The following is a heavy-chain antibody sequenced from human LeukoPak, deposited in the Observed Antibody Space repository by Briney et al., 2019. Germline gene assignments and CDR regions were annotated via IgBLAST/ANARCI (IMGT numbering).Heavy chain of an antibody. D-gene: IGHD1-26*01. CDR1: GFSFSSYW. Sequence: PGGSLRLSCEASGFSFSSYWMTWVRQPPGKGPEWVANIKQDESERYSVDSVKGRFTISRDNAKNPVYLHMNSLRAEDTAVYYCARHYGSGSYYPSYWGQGTLVTVSS. J-gene: IGHJ4*02. V-gene: IGHV3-7*03. CDR3: ARHYGSGSYYPSY. CDR2: IKQDESER.